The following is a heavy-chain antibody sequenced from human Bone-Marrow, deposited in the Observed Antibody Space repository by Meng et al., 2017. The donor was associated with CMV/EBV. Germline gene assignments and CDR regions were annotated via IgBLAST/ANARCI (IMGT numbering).Heavy chain of an antibody. V-gene: IGHV1-69*10. CDR2: IIPILGIA. J-gene: IGHJ4*02. Sequence: SVKVSCKASGGTFSSYAISWVRQAPGQGLEWMGGIIPILGIANYAQKFQGRVTMTRDTSTSTVYMELSSLRSEDTAVYYCGREEGSSWNRLDNWGQGTLVTVSS. D-gene: IGHD6-13*01. CDR1: GGTFSSYA. CDR3: GREEGSSWNRLDN.